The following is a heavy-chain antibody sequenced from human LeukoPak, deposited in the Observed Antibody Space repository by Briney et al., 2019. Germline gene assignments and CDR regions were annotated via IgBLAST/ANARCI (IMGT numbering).Heavy chain of an antibody. J-gene: IGHJ4*02. CDR3: AKGEVDTAMAYYFDY. D-gene: IGHD5-18*01. CDR2: ISWNSGSI. Sequence: GRSLRLSCAASGFTFDDYAMHWARQAPGKGLEWVSGISWNSGSIGYADSVKGRFTISRDNAKNSLYLQMNSLRAEDTALYYCAKGEVDTAMAYYFDYWGQGTLVTVSS. CDR1: GFTFDDYA. V-gene: IGHV3-9*01.